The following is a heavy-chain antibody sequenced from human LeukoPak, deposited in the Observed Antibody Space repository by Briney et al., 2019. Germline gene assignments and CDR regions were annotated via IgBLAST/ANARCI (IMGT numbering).Heavy chain of an antibody. J-gene: IGHJ4*02. CDR2: INPNRGGT. V-gene: IGHV1-2*02. CDR3: ARDLPLSFGELITNY. Sequence: ASVTVSCKASGYTFTGYYMYWVRQAPGQGLGSGGWINPNRGGTNYAQKFQGRVTMTRDTSISTAYMELSRLRPEHTAMYDCARDLPLSFGELITNYWGQGTLVTVSS. D-gene: IGHD3-10*01. CDR1: GYTFTGYY.